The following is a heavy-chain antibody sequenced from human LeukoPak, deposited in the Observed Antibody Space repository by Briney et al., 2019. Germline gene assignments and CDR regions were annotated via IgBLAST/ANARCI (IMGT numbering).Heavy chain of an antibody. D-gene: IGHD2-21*01. J-gene: IGHJ4*02. CDR1: GFTFIDYG. Sequence: PGGSLRLSCAASGFTFIDYGMHWLRQAPGKGLEWVAIIWSDATNAYYADSVKGRFTISRDNSKNTVSLQMNSLRAEGTAVYYCARDYSWVLDSWGQGTLVTVSS. CDR3: ARDYSWVLDS. V-gene: IGHV3-33*01. CDR2: IWSDATNA.